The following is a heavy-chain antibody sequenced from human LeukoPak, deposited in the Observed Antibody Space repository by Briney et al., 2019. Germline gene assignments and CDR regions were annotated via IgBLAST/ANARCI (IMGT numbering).Heavy chain of an antibody. CDR2: IYYNGRT. D-gene: IGHD6-13*01. J-gene: IGHJ4*02. Sequence: PSETLSLTCTVSGGSISSSSYYWGWIRQPPGKGLEWIGTIYYNGRTYYNPSLESRATISVDTSRNQFSLRLSSVTAADTAIYYCARHGGSWSFDYWGRGTLVTVSS. V-gene: IGHV4-39*01. CDR1: GGSISSSSYY. CDR3: ARHGGSWSFDY.